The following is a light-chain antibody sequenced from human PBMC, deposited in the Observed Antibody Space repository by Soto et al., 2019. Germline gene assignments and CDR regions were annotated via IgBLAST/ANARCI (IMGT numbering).Light chain of an antibody. CDR3: SSYTSSSTWV. CDR2: DVS. Sequence: QSALTQPASVSGSPGQSITISCTGISSDVGGYNYVSWYQQHPGKVPKLMIYDVSNRPSGVSNRFSGSKSGNTASLTISGLQAEDDADYYCSSYTSSSTWVFGGGTKLTVL. J-gene: IGLJ3*02. V-gene: IGLV2-14*01. CDR1: SSDVGGYNY.